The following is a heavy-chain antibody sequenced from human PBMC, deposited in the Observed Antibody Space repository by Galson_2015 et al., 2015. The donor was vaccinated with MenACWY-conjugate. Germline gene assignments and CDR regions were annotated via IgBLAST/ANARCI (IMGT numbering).Heavy chain of an antibody. CDR2: ISTSSSYS. Sequence: SLRLSCAASGFSFSNYHMNWVRQAPGQGLEWVSVISTSSSYSYYADSVKGRFTISRDNAKNSLYLQMNSLRAEDTAVYSCARGRRRYYHWGQGTLGPVSS. J-gene: IGHJ5*02. CDR3: ARGRRRYYH. D-gene: IGHD1-14*01. CDR1: GFSFSNYH. V-gene: IGHV3-21*01.